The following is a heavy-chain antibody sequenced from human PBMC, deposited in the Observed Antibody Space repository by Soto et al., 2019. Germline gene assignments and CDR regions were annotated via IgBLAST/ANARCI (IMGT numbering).Heavy chain of an antibody. CDR3: ARGRIQLWLPYYYYGMDV. Sequence: ASVKVSCKASGYTFTSYDINWVRQATGQGLEWMGWMNPNSGNTGYAQKFQGRVTMTRNTSISTAYMELSSLRSEDTAVYYCARGRIQLWLPYYYYGMDVWGQGTTVTVYS. CDR2: MNPNSGNT. J-gene: IGHJ6*02. CDR1: GYTFTSYD. V-gene: IGHV1-8*01. D-gene: IGHD5-18*01.